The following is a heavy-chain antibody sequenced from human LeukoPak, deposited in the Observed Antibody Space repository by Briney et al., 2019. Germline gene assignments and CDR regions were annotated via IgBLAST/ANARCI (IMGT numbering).Heavy chain of an antibody. CDR1: GFTVSSNY. V-gene: IGHV3-53*01. D-gene: IGHD2-2*02. Sequence: GESLKISCAASGFTVSSNYMSWVRQAPGKGLEWVSVIYSGGSTYYADSVKGRFTISRDNSKNTLYLQMNSLRAEDTAVYYCAREGYCSSTSCYTLGDAFDIWGQGTMVTVPS. CDR3: AREGYCSSTSCYTLGDAFDI. CDR2: IYSGGST. J-gene: IGHJ3*02.